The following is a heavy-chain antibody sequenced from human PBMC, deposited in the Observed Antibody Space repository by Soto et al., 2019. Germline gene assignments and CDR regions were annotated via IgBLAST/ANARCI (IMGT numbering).Heavy chain of an antibody. D-gene: IGHD5-12*01. V-gene: IGHV1-18*04. Sequence: QVQLVQSGAEVKKPGASVKVSCKAYGYKFSSHGISWVRQAPGQGPEWKGWISAYNGNNKYAEKFQDRVIMTTDTSASTAYMELRSLRSDDTAVYYCARARREFVEIFVGYVDWGQGNLVTVSS. CDR1: GYKFSSHG. CDR2: ISAYNGNN. J-gene: IGHJ4*02. CDR3: ARARREFVEIFVGYVD.